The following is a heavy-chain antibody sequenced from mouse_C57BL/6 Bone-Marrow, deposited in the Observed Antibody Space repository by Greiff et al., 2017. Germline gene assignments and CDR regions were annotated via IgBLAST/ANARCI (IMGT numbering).Heavy chain of an antibody. J-gene: IGHJ3*01. D-gene: IGHD1-1*01. CDR1: GYTFTSYW. CDR3: AIGTGYYGSSFWFAY. CDR2: IHPSDSDT. V-gene: IGHV1-74*01. Sequence: VKLQESGAELVKPGASVKVSCKASGYTFTSYWMHWVKQRPGQGLEWIGRIHPSDSDTNYNQKFKGKATLTVDKSSSTAYMQLSSLTSEDSAVYYCAIGTGYYGSSFWFAYWGQGTLVTVSA.